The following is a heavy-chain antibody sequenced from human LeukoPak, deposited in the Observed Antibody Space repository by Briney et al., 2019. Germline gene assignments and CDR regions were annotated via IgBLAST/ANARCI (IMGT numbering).Heavy chain of an antibody. CDR3: ARDTYNFGVVIPPGY. D-gene: IGHD3-3*01. Sequence: ASVKVSCKASGGIFSSYGISWVRQAPGQGLEWMGWISAYNGNTNYAQKLQGRVTMTTDTSTSTAYMELRSLRSDDTAVYYCARDTYNFGVVIPPGYWGQGTLVTVSS. CDR2: ISAYNGNT. V-gene: IGHV1-18*01. CDR1: GGIFSSYG. J-gene: IGHJ4*02.